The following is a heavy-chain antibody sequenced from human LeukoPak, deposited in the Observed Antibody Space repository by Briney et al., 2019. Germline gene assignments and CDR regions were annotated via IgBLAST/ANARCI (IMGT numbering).Heavy chain of an antibody. V-gene: IGHV1-8*01. CDR1: GYTFTSYD. Sequence: ASVKVSCKASGYTFTSYDINWVRQATGQGLEWMGWMNPNSGNTGYAQKFQGRVTMTRNTSISTAYMELSSLRSEDTAVYYCAREIQLWFWDSLGWFDPWGQGTLVTVSS. J-gene: IGHJ5*02. CDR3: AREIQLWFWDSLGWFDP. D-gene: IGHD5-18*01. CDR2: MNPNSGNT.